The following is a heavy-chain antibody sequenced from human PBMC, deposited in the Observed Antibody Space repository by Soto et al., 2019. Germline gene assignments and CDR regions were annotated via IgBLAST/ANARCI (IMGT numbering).Heavy chain of an antibody. J-gene: IGHJ6*02. CDR2: IIPISETT. CDR3: ARSQGSSTSLEIYYYYYYGMDV. CDR1: GGTFSSYA. D-gene: IGHD2-2*01. Sequence: QVQLVQSGAEVKKPGSSVKVSCMASGGTFSSYAISWVRQAPGQGLEWMGGIIPISETTNYAQKFQGRVTITADESKSTAYMELGSLRSEDTAVYYCARSQGSSTSLEIYYYYYYGMDVWGQGTTVTVSS. V-gene: IGHV1-69*01.